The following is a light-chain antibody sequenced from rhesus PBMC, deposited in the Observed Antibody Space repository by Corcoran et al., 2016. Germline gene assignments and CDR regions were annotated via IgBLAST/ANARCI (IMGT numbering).Light chain of an antibody. V-gene: IGKV1-36*02. CDR2: AAS. CDR3: LQGYSTPFT. J-gene: IGKJ3*01. Sequence: DIQMTQSPSSLSASVGDRVTITCRASQGISDYLSWYQQKPGKAPKRLIYAASSLESGVPSRCIGNGSGTDFTLTISNLQPEDFAAYYCLQGYSTPFTFGPGTKLDIK. CDR1: QGISDY.